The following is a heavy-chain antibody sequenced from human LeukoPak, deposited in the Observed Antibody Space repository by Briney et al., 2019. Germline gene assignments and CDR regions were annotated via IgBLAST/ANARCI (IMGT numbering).Heavy chain of an antibody. J-gene: IGHJ6*02. Sequence: GGSLRLSCAASGFTFDDYGMSWVRQAPGKGLEWVSGINWNGGSTGYADSVKGRFTISRDNAKNSLYLQMNSLRAEDTALYHCARGGYYDSSGYPAEYYYYAMDVWGQGTTVTVSS. D-gene: IGHD3-22*01. CDR1: GFTFDDYG. CDR3: ARGGYYDSSGYPAEYYYYAMDV. CDR2: INWNGGST. V-gene: IGHV3-20*01.